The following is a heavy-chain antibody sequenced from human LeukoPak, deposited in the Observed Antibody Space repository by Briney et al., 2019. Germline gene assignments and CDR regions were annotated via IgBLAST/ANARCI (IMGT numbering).Heavy chain of an antibody. V-gene: IGHV4-38-2*02. CDR2: IFHSRST. J-gene: IGHJ4*02. CDR3: ARSGPQSGRYSGDY. Sequence: SETLSLTCTVSDYSITSDYYWGWIPQPPGKGLEWIGSIFHSRSTDYNPSLKSRLTTSVDTSKNQFSQRRRSVTAADTAVYYCARSGPQSGRYSGDYWGQGTLVTVSS. CDR1: DYSITSDYY. D-gene: IGHD1-26*01.